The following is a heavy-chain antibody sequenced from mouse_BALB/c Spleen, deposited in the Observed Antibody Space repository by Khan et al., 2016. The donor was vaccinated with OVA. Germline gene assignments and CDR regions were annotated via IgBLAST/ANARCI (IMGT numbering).Heavy chain of an antibody. J-gene: IGHJ4*01. Sequence: VQLQESGPGLVKPSQSLSLTCTVTGYSITSDYAWNWIRQFPGNKLEWMGYISYSGSTNYNPALKSRISITRDTSKNQFFLQLNSVTTEDTATYYCARYGSRYNYAMDYWGQGTSVTVSS. CDR3: ARYGSRYNYAMDY. D-gene: IGHD2-2*01. CDR1: GYSITSDYA. V-gene: IGHV3-2*02. CDR2: ISYSGST.